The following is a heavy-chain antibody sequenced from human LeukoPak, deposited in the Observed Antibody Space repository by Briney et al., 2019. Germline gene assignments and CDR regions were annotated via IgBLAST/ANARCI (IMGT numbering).Heavy chain of an antibody. Sequence: PPETLSLTCSVSGGAIISYYWSWIRQPAGKGPEWIGRIYTTGNTDYNPSLKTRVTMSTDMSKKQFSLRLRSVTAADTAVYYCARLKFYDSTGYSPGYYMDVWGKGTAVTAYS. D-gene: IGHD3-22*01. CDR2: IYTTGNT. CDR1: GGAIISYY. V-gene: IGHV4-4*07. J-gene: IGHJ6*03. CDR3: ARLKFYDSTGYSPGYYMDV.